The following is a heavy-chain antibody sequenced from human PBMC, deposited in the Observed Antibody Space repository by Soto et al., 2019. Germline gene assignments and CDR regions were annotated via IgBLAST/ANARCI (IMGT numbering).Heavy chain of an antibody. V-gene: IGHV1-2*04. CDR1: GYTFTVYY. CDR2: INPNSGGT. J-gene: IGHJ6*03. D-gene: IGHD2-2*01. CDR3: ARGPSDTSRDYYYMDV. Sequence: ASVKVYCKTSGYTFTVYYMHWVLQAPGQGLEWMGWINPNSGGTNYAQKFQGWVTMTRDTSISTAYMELSRLRSDDTAVYYCARGPSDTSRDYYYMDVWGKGTTVTVSS.